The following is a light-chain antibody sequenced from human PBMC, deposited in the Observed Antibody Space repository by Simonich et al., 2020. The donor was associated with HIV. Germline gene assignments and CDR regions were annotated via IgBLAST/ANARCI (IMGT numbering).Light chain of an antibody. V-gene: IGLV6-57*03. J-gene: IGLJ3*02. CDR2: EDD. Sequence: NFMLTQPHSVSESPGKTVTISCTRSSGSIASNYVQWFPQRPGSAPTTLIYEDDQRLSGVPDRFSGSIDTSSNSASLTISGLKTEDEADYYCQSYDSSNQVFGGGTKLTVL. CDR1: SGSIASNY. CDR3: QSYDSSNQV.